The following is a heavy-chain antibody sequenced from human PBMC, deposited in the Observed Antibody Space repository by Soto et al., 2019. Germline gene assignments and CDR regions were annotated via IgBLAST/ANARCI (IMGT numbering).Heavy chain of an antibody. CDR2: IYWNDDK. D-gene: IGHD6-13*01. Sequence: QITLKESGPTLVKPTQTLTLTCTFSGFSFRSNGVGVGWIRQPPGKALEWLARIYWNDDKRYSPSLNSRLTITKDISKDQVVLRMTNMDPGDTATYYCAHHIAAAIPFDNWGQGTLVRVSS. CDR1: GFSFRSNGVG. V-gene: IGHV2-5*01. J-gene: IGHJ4*02. CDR3: AHHIAAAIPFDN.